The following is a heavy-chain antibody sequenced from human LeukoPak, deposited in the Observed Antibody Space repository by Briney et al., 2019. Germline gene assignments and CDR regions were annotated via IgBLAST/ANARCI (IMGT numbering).Heavy chain of an antibody. CDR2: IYYSGST. CDR3: ARYPTVTNGRSLYAFDI. CDR1: GGSISSGSYY. J-gene: IGHJ3*02. Sequence: SETLSLTCTVSGGSISSGSYYWSWIRQPPGKGLEWIGDIYYSGSTSYNPSLKSRVTISVDTSKNQFSLKLTSVTAADTAIYYCARYPTVTNGRSLYAFDIWGQGTMVTVSS. V-gene: IGHV4-61*01. D-gene: IGHD4-17*01.